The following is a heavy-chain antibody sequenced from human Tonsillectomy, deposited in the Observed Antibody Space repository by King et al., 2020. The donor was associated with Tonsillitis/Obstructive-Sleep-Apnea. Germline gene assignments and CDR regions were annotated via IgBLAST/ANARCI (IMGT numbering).Heavy chain of an antibody. Sequence: VTLKESGPVLVKPTETLTLTCTVSGFSLSNARMGVSWIRQPPGKALEWLAHIFSNDEKSYSTFLKSRLTISKDTSKSQVVLTMTNIDPVDTATYYCARIADTAIASYYYYYYMDVWGKGTTVTVSS. D-gene: IGHD5-18*01. CDR3: ARIADTAIASYYYYYYMDV. CDR1: GFSLSNARMG. J-gene: IGHJ6*03. CDR2: IFSNDEK. V-gene: IGHV2-26*01.